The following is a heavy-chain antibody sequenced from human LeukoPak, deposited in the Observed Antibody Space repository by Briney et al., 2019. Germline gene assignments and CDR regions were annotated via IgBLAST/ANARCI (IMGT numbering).Heavy chain of an antibody. D-gene: IGHD5-18*01. J-gene: IGHJ4*02. Sequence: AGGSLRLSCAASGFTFSSYWMSWVRQAPGKGLEWVANIKQDGTEKYYVDSVKGRFTISRDNAKNSLYLQMNSLRAEDTAVYYCATGYNYGYLFDYWGQGTLVTVSS. CDR1: GFTFSSYW. CDR2: IKQDGTEK. V-gene: IGHV3-7*01. CDR3: ATGYNYGYLFDY.